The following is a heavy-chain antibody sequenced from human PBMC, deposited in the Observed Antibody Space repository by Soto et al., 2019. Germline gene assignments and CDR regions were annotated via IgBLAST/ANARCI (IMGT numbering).Heavy chain of an antibody. CDR2: ISSSSSYI. D-gene: IGHD2-15*01. Sequence: VGSLILPSASSGFTFSIYSMNWDRQAPGKGLEWVSSISSSSSYIYYADSVKGRFTISRDNAKNSLYLQMNSLRAEDTAVYYCARDLGGWPDYWGQGTLVTVS. CDR1: GFTFSIYS. CDR3: ARDLGGWPDY. V-gene: IGHV3-21*01. J-gene: IGHJ4*02.